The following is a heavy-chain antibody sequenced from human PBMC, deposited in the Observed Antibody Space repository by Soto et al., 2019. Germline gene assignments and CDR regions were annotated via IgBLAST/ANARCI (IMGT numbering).Heavy chain of an antibody. Sequence: LSLTCTVSGGSISSSDYYWSWIRQPPGKGLEWIGYIYYSGSTYYNPSLKSRLTISVDTSKNQFSLKLSSVTAADTAVYYCAREYIQLGGQRWFDPWGQGTLVTVSS. J-gene: IGHJ5*02. V-gene: IGHV4-30-4*01. CDR1: GGSISSSDYY. CDR3: AREYIQLGGQRWFDP. D-gene: IGHD5-18*01. CDR2: IYYSGST.